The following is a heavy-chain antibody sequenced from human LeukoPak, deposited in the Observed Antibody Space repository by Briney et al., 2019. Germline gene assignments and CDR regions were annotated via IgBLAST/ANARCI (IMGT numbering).Heavy chain of an antibody. Sequence: GGSLRLSCAASGFTFSSYAMHWVRQAPGKGLEWVAVISYDGSNKYYADSVKGRFTISRDNSKNTLYLQMNSLRAEDTAVYYCARETARLVTGGPWDYWGQGTLVTVSS. J-gene: IGHJ4*02. CDR1: GFTFSSYA. D-gene: IGHD6-19*01. V-gene: IGHV3-30*04. CDR3: ARETARLVTGGPWDY. CDR2: ISYDGSNK.